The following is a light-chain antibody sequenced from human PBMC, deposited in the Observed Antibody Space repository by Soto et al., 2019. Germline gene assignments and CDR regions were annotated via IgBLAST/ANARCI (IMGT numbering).Light chain of an antibody. CDR2: EVS. CDR3: YSYTRSTTLNVV. Sequence: QSVLTQPASVSGSPGQSITISCTGTSSDVGGYKYVYWYQQHPGKVPKLMIYEVSNRPSWVSNRFSGSKAGHTASLTISGLQAEDEDEDYGYSYTRSTTLNVVFGGGTQLTVL. V-gene: IGLV2-14*01. J-gene: IGLJ2*01. CDR1: SSDVGGYKY.